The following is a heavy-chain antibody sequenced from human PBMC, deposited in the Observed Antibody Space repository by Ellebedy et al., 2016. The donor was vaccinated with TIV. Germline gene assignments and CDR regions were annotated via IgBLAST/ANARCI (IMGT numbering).Heavy chain of an antibody. J-gene: IGHJ4*02. CDR2: INWFGDSP. Sequence: GESLKISCEASGFTFDDSAMHWVRQAPGKSLEWVSFINWFGDSPYYADSVRGRFSVSRDNNKNFVYLQMDSLTAEDTALDYWAKDGGDWFQTPTVWGQGALVIVSS. CDR3: AKDGGDWFQTPTV. CDR1: GFTFDDSA. D-gene: IGHD3-9*01. V-gene: IGHV3-43D*04.